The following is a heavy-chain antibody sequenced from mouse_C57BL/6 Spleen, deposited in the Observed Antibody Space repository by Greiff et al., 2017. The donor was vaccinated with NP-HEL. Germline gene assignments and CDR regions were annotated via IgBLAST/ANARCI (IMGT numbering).Heavy chain of an antibody. V-gene: IGHV1-82*01. J-gene: IGHJ4*01. D-gene: IGHD4-1*01. CDR2: IYPGDGDT. Sequence: QVQLKESGPELVKPGASVKISCKASGYAFSSSWMNWVKQRPGKGLEWIGRIYPGDGDTNYNGKFKGKATLTADKSSSTAYMQLSSLTSEDSAVYFCARGKLGRDYAMDYWGQGTSVTVSS. CDR3: ARGKLGRDYAMDY. CDR1: GYAFSSSW.